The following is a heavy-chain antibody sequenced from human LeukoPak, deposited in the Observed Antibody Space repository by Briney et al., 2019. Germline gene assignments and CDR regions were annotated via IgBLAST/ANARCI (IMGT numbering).Heavy chain of an antibody. V-gene: IGHV1-46*01. CDR2: INPSVGST. Sequence: GASVKVSCKASGYTFTKYFMHWLRQAPGQGLEWMGLINPSVGSTSYAQKFQGRVTMTRDTSTSTFYMDLSSLRSEDTAVYYCARRFAEQWPDYFDYWGQGTLVTVSS. J-gene: IGHJ4*02. CDR3: ARRFAEQWPDYFDY. CDR1: GYTFTKYF. D-gene: IGHD6-19*01.